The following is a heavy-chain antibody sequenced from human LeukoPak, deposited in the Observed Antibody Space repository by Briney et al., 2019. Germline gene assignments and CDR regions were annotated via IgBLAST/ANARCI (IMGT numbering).Heavy chain of an antibody. CDR1: GGSISSGGYS. V-gene: IGHV4-30-2*01. D-gene: IGHD1-7*01. Sequence: SETLSLTCAVSGGSISSGGYSWSWIRQPPGKGLEWIGYIYHSGSTYYNPSLKSRVTISVDRSKNQFSLKLSSVTAADTAVYYCARGLKYNWNYALDYWGQGTLVTVSS. CDR3: ARGLKYNWNYALDY. CDR2: IYHSGST. J-gene: IGHJ4*02.